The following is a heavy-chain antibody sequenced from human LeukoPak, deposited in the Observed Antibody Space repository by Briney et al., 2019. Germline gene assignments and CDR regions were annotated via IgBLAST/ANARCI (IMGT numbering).Heavy chain of an antibody. CDR3: AHSYYDFWSGYYGFDY. Sequence: GSGPTLVNPTQTLALTCTFSGFSLSTSGVGVGWIRQPPGKALEWLALIYWNDDKRYSPSLKSRLTITKDTSKNQVVLTMTNMDPVDTATYYCAHSYYDFWSGYYGFDYWGQGTLVTVSS. J-gene: IGHJ4*02. V-gene: IGHV2-5*01. CDR1: GFSLSTSGVG. CDR2: IYWNDDK. D-gene: IGHD3-3*01.